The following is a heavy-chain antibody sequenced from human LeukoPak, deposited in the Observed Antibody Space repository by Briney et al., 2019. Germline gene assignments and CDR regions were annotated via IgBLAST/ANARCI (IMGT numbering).Heavy chain of an antibody. D-gene: IGHD3-22*01. CDR1: GFTVSTNY. CDR2: IYTSGST. J-gene: IGHJ4*02. V-gene: IGHV3-66*01. CDR3: ARDRGLYDSSGYYYLDY. Sequence: GGSLRLSCAASGFTVSTNYMSWVRQAPGKGLEWVSVIYTSGSTYYADSVKGRFTISRDNSNTLYLQMNSLRAEDTAVYYCARDRGLYDSSGYYYLDYWGQGTLVTVSS.